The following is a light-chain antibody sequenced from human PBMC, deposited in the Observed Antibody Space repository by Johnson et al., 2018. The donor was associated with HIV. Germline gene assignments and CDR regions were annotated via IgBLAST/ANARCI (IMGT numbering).Light chain of an antibody. CDR2: DNN. CDR1: SSKIGNKY. Sequence: QSVLTQPPSVSAAPGQKVTISCSGSSSKIGNKYVSWYQQLPGTAPKVLIYDNNKRPSGIPDRFSGSKSGTSATLGITGLQTGDEADYYCGTWDSSLSAGRVFGTGTKVTVL. CDR3: GTWDSSLSAGRV. V-gene: IGLV1-51*01. J-gene: IGLJ1*01.